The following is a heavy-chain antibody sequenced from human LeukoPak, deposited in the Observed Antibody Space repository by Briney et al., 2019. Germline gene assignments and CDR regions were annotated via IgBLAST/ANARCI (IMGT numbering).Heavy chain of an antibody. Sequence: SETLSLTCTVSGGSISSSSYYWGWIRQPPGKGLEWIGIIYYCWSTYYNPSLKSRVTASVDTSKNQFSLKLISVSAADTAVYHCARVGYDRSGYYLPHFDYWGQGALVTVS. J-gene: IGHJ4*02. D-gene: IGHD3-22*01. CDR2: IYYCWST. CDR1: GGSISSSSYY. V-gene: IGHV4-39*01. CDR3: ARVGYDRSGYYLPHFDY.